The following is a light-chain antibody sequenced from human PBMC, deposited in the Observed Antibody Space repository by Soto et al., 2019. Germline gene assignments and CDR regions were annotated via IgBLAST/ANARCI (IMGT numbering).Light chain of an antibody. J-gene: IGKJ4*01. CDR1: QRVRTSS. Sequence: EIVLTQSPGTLSLSPGERATLSCRASQRVRTSSLAWYQQNPGQAPRLLIYGASSRATGIPDRFSGSGSGADFTLTISRLEPEDFAVYYCQQYGSVPLTFGGGTKVEIK. CDR3: QQYGSVPLT. CDR2: GAS. V-gene: IGKV3-20*01.